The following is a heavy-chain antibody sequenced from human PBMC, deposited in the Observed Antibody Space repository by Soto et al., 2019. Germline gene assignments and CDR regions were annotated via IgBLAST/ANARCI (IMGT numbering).Heavy chain of an antibody. CDR2: IGTDGNT. V-gene: IGHV3-13*01. J-gene: IGHJ6*02. D-gene: IGHD3-9*01. Sequence: GGSLRLSCAVSGFTFSSYDMHWVRQRTGKGLEWVSAIGTDGNTYYTASVKGRFTISRENAKNSLYLQMDSLRAEDTAVYYCXRDRGPYDYFAMDVWGQGTTVTVSS. CDR1: GFTFSSYD. CDR3: XRDRGPYDYFAMDV.